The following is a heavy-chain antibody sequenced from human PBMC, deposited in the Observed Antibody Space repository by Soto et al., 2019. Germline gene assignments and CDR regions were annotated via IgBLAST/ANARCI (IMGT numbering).Heavy chain of an antibody. V-gene: IGHV3-23*01. CDR2: ISGSGGST. Sequence: GGSLRLSCAASGFTFSSYAMSWVRQAPGKGLEWVSAISGSGGSTYYADSVKGRFTISRDNSKNTLYLQMNSLRAEDTAVYYCAKKDRLASYYYYGMDVWGQGTKVTVSS. J-gene: IGHJ6*02. CDR3: AKKDRLASYYYYGMDV. D-gene: IGHD3-16*02. CDR1: GFTFSSYA.